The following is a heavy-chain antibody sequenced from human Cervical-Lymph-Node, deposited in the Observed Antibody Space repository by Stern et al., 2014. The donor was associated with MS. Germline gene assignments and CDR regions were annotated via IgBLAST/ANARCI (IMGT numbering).Heavy chain of an antibody. Sequence: QVQLQQSGPGLVKPSQTLSLTCAISGDSVSSNRAAWNWVRQSPSRGLEWLGRTYYRSKWYNDYAASVKNRININPDTSKNQFSLQLNSVTPEDTAVYYCARGPVIGLSYYYYGMDVWGQGTTVTVSS. J-gene: IGHJ6*02. V-gene: IGHV6-1*01. CDR3: ARGPVIGLSYYYYGMDV. CDR1: GDSVSSNRAA. D-gene: IGHD2-21*01. CDR2: TYYRSKWYN.